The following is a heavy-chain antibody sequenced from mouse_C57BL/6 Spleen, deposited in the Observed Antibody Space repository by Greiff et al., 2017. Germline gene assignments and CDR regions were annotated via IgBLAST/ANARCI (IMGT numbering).Heavy chain of an antibody. V-gene: IGHV1-15*01. CDR1: GYTFTDYE. Sequence: VQVVESGAELVRPGASVTLSCKASGYTFTDYEMHWVKQTPVHGLEWIGAIDPETGGTAYNQKFKGKAILTADKSSSTAYMELRSLTSEDSAVYYCTRRVYYGYWYFDVWGTGTTVTVSS. J-gene: IGHJ1*03. D-gene: IGHD1-1*01. CDR3: TRRVYYGYWYFDV. CDR2: IDPETGGT.